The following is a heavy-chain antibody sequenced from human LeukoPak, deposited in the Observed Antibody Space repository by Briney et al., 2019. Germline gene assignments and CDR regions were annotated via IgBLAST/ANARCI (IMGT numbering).Heavy chain of an antibody. D-gene: IGHD6-13*01. CDR2: IIPIFGTA. CDR3: ARDGQQQPSYNWFDP. J-gene: IGHJ5*02. Sequence: GASVKVSCKASGGTFSSYAISWVRQAPGQGLEWMGGIIPIFGTANYAQKFQGRVTITADKSTSTAYMELSSLRSEDTAVYYCARDGQQQPSYNWFDPWGQGTLVTVSS. V-gene: IGHV1-69*06. CDR1: GGTFSSYA.